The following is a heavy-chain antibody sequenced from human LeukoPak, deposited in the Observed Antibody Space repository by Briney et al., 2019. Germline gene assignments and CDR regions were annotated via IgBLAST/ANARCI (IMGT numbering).Heavy chain of an antibody. CDR3: ARDYGGYADFFDY. CDR2: INHSGST. CDR1: GGSFSGYY. Sequence: SETLSLTCAVYGGSFSGYYWSWIRQPPGRGLEWIGEINHSGSTNYNPSLKSRVTISVDTSKNQFSLQLNSVTPEDTAVYYCARDYGGYADFFDYWGQGTLVTVSS. V-gene: IGHV4-34*01. D-gene: IGHD4-17*01. J-gene: IGHJ4*02.